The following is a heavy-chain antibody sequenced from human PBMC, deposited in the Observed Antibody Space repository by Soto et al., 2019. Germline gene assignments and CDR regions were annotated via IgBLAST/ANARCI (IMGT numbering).Heavy chain of an antibody. V-gene: IGHV4-30-4*01. CDR3: ARVMAAMQNWLDP. Sequence: PSETLSLTCSVSGGSISSIDYFWSWIRQPPGKGLEWIGFIYHTVTTYYNPSLRSRVTISIDTSKSQFSMKLNSVTAADTAVYYCARVMAAMQNWLDPWRQGTLVTVSS. D-gene: IGHD2-2*01. CDR2: IYHTVTT. J-gene: IGHJ5*02. CDR1: GGSISSIDYF.